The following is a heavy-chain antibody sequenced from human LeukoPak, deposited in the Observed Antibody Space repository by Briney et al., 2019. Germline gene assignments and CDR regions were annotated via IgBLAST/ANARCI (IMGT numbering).Heavy chain of an antibody. CDR3: ARDFSSADWFDP. CDR2: IIPIFGTA. V-gene: IGHV1-69*01. D-gene: IGHD3-22*01. Sequence: GSSVKVSCKASGGTFSSYAISWVRQAPGQGLEWMGGIIPIFGTASYAQKFQGRVTITADESTSTAYMELSSLRSEDTAVYYWARDFSSADWFDPWGQGTLITVSS. CDR1: GGTFSSYA. J-gene: IGHJ5*02.